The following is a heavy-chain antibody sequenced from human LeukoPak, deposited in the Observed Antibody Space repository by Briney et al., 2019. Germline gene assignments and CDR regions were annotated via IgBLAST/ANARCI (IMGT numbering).Heavy chain of an antibody. V-gene: IGHV3-30-3*01. J-gene: IGHJ4*02. CDR3: ARDTWFGELSVSSHFDY. CDR1: GFTFSSYA. Sequence: GRSLRLSCAASGFTFSSYAMHWVSQAPGKGLEWVAVISYDGSNKYYADSVKGRFTISRDNSKNTLYLQMNSLRAEDTAVYYCARDTWFGELSVSSHFDYWGQGTLVTVSS. D-gene: IGHD3-10*01. CDR2: ISYDGSNK.